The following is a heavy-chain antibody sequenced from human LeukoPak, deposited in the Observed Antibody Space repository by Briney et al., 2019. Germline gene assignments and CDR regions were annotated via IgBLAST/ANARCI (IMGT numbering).Heavy chain of an antibody. Sequence: GESLKISCKGSGYRFTNYWIGWVRQMPGKGLEWMGRIDPSDSYTDYSPSFQGHVTISADKSISTAYLQWSSLKASDTAMYYCARQEGGDYDYFDYWGQGTLVTVSS. CDR3: ARQEGGDYDYFDY. V-gene: IGHV5-10-1*01. CDR2: IDPSDSYT. J-gene: IGHJ4*02. D-gene: IGHD4-17*01. CDR1: GYRFTNYW.